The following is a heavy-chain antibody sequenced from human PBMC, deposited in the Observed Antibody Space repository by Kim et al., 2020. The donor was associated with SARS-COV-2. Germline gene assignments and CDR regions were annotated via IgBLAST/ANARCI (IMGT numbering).Heavy chain of an antibody. J-gene: IGHJ4*02. CDR2: MYHTGNS. V-gene: IGHV4-31*03. Sequence: SETLSLTCNVSGGSISTDHYYWSWIRQHPGQALEWIGYMYHTGNSYYKPSIRSRATISIDKSNNQFSLNLSSVTAADTGIYYCARMRGSGSYSFDYWGQG. CDR3: ARMRGSGSYSFDY. D-gene: IGHD3-10*01. CDR1: GGSISTDHYY.